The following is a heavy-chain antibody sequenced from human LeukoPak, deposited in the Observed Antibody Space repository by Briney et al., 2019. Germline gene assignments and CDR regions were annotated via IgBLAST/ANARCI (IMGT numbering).Heavy chain of an antibody. Sequence: SDTLSLTCTVSGGSVSSISYNWSWIRQPPGKGLEWIGYIYYSGNTNYNPSLKSRVTISVDTSKNHFSLKLSSVTAADTAVYYCARDRRYYDTSGTVYYDAMDVWGQGTTVTVSS. CDR2: IYYSGNT. CDR3: ARDRRYYDTSGTVYYDAMDV. D-gene: IGHD3-22*01. V-gene: IGHV4-61*03. J-gene: IGHJ6*02. CDR1: GGSVSSISYN.